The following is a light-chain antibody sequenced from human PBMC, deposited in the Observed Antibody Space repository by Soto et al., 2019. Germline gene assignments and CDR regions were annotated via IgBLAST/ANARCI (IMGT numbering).Light chain of an antibody. J-gene: IGKJ5*01. CDR3: QQYANLPT. Sequence: DIQVTQCASSLSASGGCRVNITFQASQNINNYINWYQQKPGRAPKLLIYDASNLEAGVPSRFRGSGSGTDFTFTISRLQPEDIATYHCQQYANLPTFGQGTQLEIK. V-gene: IGKV1-33*01. CDR1: QNINNY. CDR2: DAS.